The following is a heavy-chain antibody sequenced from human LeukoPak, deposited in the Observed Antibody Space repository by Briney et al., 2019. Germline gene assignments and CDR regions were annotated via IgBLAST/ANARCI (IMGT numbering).Heavy chain of an antibody. J-gene: IGHJ6*02. V-gene: IGHV4-59*01. D-gene: IGHD3-10*01. CDR1: GGSINSYY. Sequence: SETLSLTCTVSGGSINSYYWTWIRQPPGKGLEWIGNIYYSGSTHYNPSLNSRVTISMDTSKNRFSLKLSSVTAADTAIYYCARTSRHFSGSGSDLTPWPADMDVWGQGTKVTVSS. CDR3: ARTSRHFSGSGSDLTPWPADMDV. CDR2: IYYSGST.